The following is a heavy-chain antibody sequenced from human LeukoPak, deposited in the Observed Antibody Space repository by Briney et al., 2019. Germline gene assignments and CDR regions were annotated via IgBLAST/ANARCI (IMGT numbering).Heavy chain of an antibody. CDR1: GFTFSSYS. CDR3: ARSRSRGPFDY. CDR2: ISSSSSYI. V-gene: IGHV3-21*01. Sequence: GGSLRLSCAASGFTFSSYSMNWVRQAPGKGLEWVSSISSSSSYIYYADSVKGQFTISRDNAKNSLYLQMNSLRAEDTAVYYCARSRSRGPFDYWGQGTLVTVSS. J-gene: IGHJ4*02. D-gene: IGHD6-13*01.